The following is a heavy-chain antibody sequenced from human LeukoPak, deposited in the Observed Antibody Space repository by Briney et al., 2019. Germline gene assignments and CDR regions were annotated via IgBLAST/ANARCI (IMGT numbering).Heavy chain of an antibody. CDR3: ARPLYYDSSVYYYGMDV. Sequence: GGSLRLSCAASGFTVSSNYMSWVRQAPGKGLEWVSVIYSGGSTYYADSVKGRFTISRDNSKNTLYLQMNSLRAEDTAVYYCARPLYYDSSVYYYGMDVWGQGTTVTVSS. J-gene: IGHJ6*02. CDR1: GFTVSSNY. CDR2: IYSGGST. D-gene: IGHD3-22*01. V-gene: IGHV3-66*04.